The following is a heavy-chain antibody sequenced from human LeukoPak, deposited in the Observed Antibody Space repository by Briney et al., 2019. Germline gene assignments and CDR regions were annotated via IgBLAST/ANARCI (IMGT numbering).Heavy chain of an antibody. CDR3: ARDIGGRFDY. CDR1: GFTFSAYA. D-gene: IGHD3-3*01. CDR2: ISNNGGSS. Sequence: GGSLRLSCSASGFTFSAYAMYWVRQAPGRGLEYVSGISNNGGSSFYADSVKGRFTISRDNSKNTLYLQMNSLRDEDTAVDFCARDIGGRFDYWGQGTLVTVSS. J-gene: IGHJ4*02. V-gene: IGHV3-64*04.